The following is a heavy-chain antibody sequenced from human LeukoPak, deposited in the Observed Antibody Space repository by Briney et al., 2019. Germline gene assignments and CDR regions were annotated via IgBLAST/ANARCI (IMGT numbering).Heavy chain of an antibody. V-gene: IGHV1-2*02. D-gene: IGHD3-22*01. CDR3: ARAAVYYDSSGYYLY. J-gene: IGHJ4*02. Sequence: ASVKVSCKASGYTFTGYYMHWVRQAPGQGLEWMGWINPNSGGTNYAQKFQGRVTMTRDTSISTAYMELSRLRSDDTAVYYWARAAVYYDSSGYYLYWGQGTLVTVSS. CDR2: INPNSGGT. CDR1: GYTFTGYY.